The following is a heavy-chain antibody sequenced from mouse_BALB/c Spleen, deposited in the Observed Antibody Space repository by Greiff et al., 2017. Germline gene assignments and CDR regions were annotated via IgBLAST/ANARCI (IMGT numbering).Heavy chain of an antibody. Sequence: QVQLQQPGAELVMPGASVKMSCKASGYTFTDYWMHWVKQRPGQGLEWIGAIDTSDSYTSYNQKFKGKATLTVDESSSTAYMQLSSLTSEDSAVYYCARSDGTEYYFDYWGQGTTLTVSS. D-gene: IGHD2-3*01. CDR3: ARSDGTEYYFDY. V-gene: IGHV1-69*01. CDR1: GYTFTDYW. CDR2: IDTSDSYT. J-gene: IGHJ2*01.